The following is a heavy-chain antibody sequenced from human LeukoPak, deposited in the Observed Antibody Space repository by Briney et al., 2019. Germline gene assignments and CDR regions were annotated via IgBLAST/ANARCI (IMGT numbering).Heavy chain of an antibody. CDR1: GGSFSGYY. J-gene: IGHJ4*02. D-gene: IGHD3-10*01. V-gene: IGHV4-34*01. CDR2: INHSEST. Sequence: PSETLSLTCAVYGGSFSGYYWSWIRQPPGKGLEWIGEINHSESTNYNPSLKSRVTISVDTSKNQFSLKLSSVTAAHTAVYYCARRPRRTGGFDYWGQGTLVTVSS. CDR3: ARRPRRTGGFDY.